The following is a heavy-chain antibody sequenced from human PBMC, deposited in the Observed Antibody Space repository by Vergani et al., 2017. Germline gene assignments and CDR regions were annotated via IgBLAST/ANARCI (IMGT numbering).Heavy chain of an antibody. D-gene: IGHD3-3*01. J-gene: IGHJ4*02. CDR2: ISSNGGST. CDR1: GFTFSSYA. CDR3: VKETPLVTIFGVVTALDY. Sequence: EVQLVESGGGFVQPGGSLRLSCSASGFTFSSYAMHWVRQAPGKGLEYVSAISSNGGSTYYADSVKGRFTISRDNSKNTLYLQMSSLRAEDTAVYYCVKETPLVTIFGVVTALDYWGQGTLVTVSS. V-gene: IGHV3-64D*06.